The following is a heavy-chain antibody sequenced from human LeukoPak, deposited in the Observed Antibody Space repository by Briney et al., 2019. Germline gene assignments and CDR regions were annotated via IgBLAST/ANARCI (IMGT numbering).Heavy chain of an antibody. J-gene: IGHJ5*02. V-gene: IGHV4-59*01. CDR3: ARSDYYGSGSSTQSNWFDP. D-gene: IGHD3-10*01. CDR1: GGSISSYY. CDR2: IYYNGCT. Sequence: SETLSLTCTVSGGSISSYYWSWMRQPSGKGLEWIGYIYYNGCTNYNPYLKSRVTISVDTSKNQFSLKLSSVTAADTAVYYCARSDYYGSGSSTQSNWFDPWGQGTLVTVSS.